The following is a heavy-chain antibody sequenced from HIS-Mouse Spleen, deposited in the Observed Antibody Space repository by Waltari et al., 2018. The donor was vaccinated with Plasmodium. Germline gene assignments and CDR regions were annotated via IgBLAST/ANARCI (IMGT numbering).Heavy chain of an antibody. CDR1: GFTFSSYW. CDR3: ASSWYWYFDL. J-gene: IGHJ2*01. V-gene: IGHV3-7*01. Sequence: EVQLVESGGGLVQPGGSLRLSCAASGFTFSSYWMSWVRQVPGKGREWVGNRKQDGSEKSYVDSVKGRFTISRDNAKNSLYLQMNSLRAEDTAVYYCASSWYWYFDLWGRGTLVTVSS. CDR2: RKQDGSEK. D-gene: IGHD6-13*01.